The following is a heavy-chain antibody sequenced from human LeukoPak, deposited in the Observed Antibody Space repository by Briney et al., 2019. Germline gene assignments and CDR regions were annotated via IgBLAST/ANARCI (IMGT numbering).Heavy chain of an antibody. CDR1: GGSFSGYY. D-gene: IGHD1-14*01. Sequence: PSETLSLTCAVYGGSFSGYYWSWIRQPPGKGLEWIGEINHSGSTNYNPSLKSRVTISVDTSKNQFSLKLSSVTAADTAVYYCARPHKTGIDYWGQGTLVTVSS. CDR2: INHSGST. V-gene: IGHV4-34*01. J-gene: IGHJ4*02. CDR3: ARPHKTGIDY.